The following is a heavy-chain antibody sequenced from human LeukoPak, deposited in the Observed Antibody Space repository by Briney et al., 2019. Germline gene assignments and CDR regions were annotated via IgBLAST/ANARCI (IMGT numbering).Heavy chain of an antibody. Sequence: SETLSLTCTVSGGSISSSSYYWGWIRQPPGKGLEWIGSIYYSGSTYYNPSLKSRVTISADTSKNQFSLKLSSVTAADTAVYYCARQNDRSHDYWGQGTLVTVSS. J-gene: IGHJ4*02. V-gene: IGHV4-39*01. CDR3: ARQNDRSHDY. CDR2: IYYSGST. D-gene: IGHD1-1*01. CDR1: GGSISSSSYY.